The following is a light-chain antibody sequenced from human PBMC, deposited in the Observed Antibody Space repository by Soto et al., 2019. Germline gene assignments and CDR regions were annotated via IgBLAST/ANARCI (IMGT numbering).Light chain of an antibody. CDR3: QQRSNWPPMYT. CDR2: DAS. J-gene: IGKJ2*01. V-gene: IGKV3-11*01. Sequence: EIVLTQSPVTLSLSPGERVTLSCRPSQSVSSYLAWYQQKPGQAPRLLIYDASNRATGIPARFSGSGSGTDFTLTISSLEPEDFAVYYCQQRSNWPPMYTFGQGTKLEIK. CDR1: QSVSSY.